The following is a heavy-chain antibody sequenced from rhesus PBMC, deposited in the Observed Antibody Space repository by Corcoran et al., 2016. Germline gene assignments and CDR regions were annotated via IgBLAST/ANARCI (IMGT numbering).Heavy chain of an antibody. D-gene: IGHD4-23*01. CDR3: AKGGEYSNYPFDY. V-gene: IGHV3-28*02. CDR1: GFTFSNYW. CDR2: NNSAGRNT. J-gene: IGHJ4*01. Sequence: EVQLVESGGGLAKPGGSLRLSCAASGFTFSNYWMYWVRQAPGKGLEWISDNNSAGRNTYYADSVKDRFTISRENAKNTLYLQMDSLRAEDTAVYYCAKGGEYSNYPFDYWGQGVLVTVSS.